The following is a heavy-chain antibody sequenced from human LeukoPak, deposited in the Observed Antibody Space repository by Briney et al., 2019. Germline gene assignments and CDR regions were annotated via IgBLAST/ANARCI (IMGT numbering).Heavy chain of an antibody. Sequence: SETLSLTCTVSGGSISSYYWSWIRKPPGKGLEWIGYIYYSGSTNYNPSLKSRVTISVDTSKNQFSLKLSSVTAADTAVYYCARDSSSWYSENYYYYYMDVWGKGTTVTVSS. CDR1: GGSISSYY. CDR2: IYYSGST. V-gene: IGHV4-59*01. J-gene: IGHJ6*03. CDR3: ARDSSSWYSENYYYYYMDV. D-gene: IGHD6-13*01.